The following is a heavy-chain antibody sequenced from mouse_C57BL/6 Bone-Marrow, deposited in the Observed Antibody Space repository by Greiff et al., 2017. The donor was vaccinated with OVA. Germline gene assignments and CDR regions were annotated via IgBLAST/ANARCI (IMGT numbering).Heavy chain of an antibody. V-gene: IGHV1-47*01. CDR1: GYTFTTYP. Sequence: VKLQESGAELVKPGASVKMSCKASGYTFTTYPIEWMKQNHGKSLEWIGNFHPYNDDTKYNEKFKGKATLTVEKSSSTVYLELSRLTSDDSAVYYCARGFATVVEASYYFDYWGQGTTLTVSS. CDR2: FHPYNDDT. J-gene: IGHJ2*01. CDR3: ARGFATVVEASYYFDY. D-gene: IGHD1-1*01.